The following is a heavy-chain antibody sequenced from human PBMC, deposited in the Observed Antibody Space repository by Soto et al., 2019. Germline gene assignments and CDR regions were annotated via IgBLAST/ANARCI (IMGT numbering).Heavy chain of an antibody. V-gene: IGHV4-39*01. CDR1: GGSISSSSYY. CDR2: IYYSGST. D-gene: IGHD3-3*01. Sequence: QLQLQESGPGLVKPSETLSLTCTVSGGSISSSSYYWGWIRQPPGKGLEWIGSIYYSGSTYYNPSLKSRVTISVDTSKNQFSLKLSSVTAADTAVYYCARTPYYGFWSGYYYYYMDVWGRGTKVTV. J-gene: IGHJ6*03. CDR3: ARTPYYGFWSGYYYYYMDV.